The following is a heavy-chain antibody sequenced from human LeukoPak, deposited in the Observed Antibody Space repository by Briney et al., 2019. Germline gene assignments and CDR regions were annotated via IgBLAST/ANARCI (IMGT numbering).Heavy chain of an antibody. CDR2: IYHSGST. D-gene: IGHD3-16*01. Sequence: SETLSLTCTVSGYSISIGYYWGWIRQPPGKGLEWIGSIYHSGSTYYNPSLKSRVTLSVDKSKNQFSLKLSSVTAADTAVYYCARAKDSQVRGLQYWGQGALVTVSS. CDR1: GYSISIGYY. CDR3: ARAKDSQVRGLQY. J-gene: IGHJ4*02. V-gene: IGHV4-38-2*02.